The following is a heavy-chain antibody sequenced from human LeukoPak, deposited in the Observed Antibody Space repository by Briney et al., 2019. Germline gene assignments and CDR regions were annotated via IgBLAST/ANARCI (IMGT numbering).Heavy chain of an antibody. Sequence: GGSLRLSCAASGFTFSSYAMHWVRQAPGRGLEWVAVISYDGSNKYYADSVKGRFTISRDNSKNTLYLQMNSLRAEDTAVYYCARDRRFGELMYYFDYWGQGTLVTVSS. CDR2: ISYDGSNK. D-gene: IGHD3-10*01. V-gene: IGHV3-30-3*01. CDR1: GFTFSSYA. CDR3: ARDRRFGELMYYFDY. J-gene: IGHJ4*02.